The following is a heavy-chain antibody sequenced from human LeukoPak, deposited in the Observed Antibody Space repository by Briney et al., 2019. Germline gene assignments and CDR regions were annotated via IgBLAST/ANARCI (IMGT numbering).Heavy chain of an antibody. Sequence: SETLSLTCTVSGYSISSGYLWGWMRQPPGKGLEWIGSIYQSETAHYNPSLKSRVTISRDTSKNEFSLKLSSVTAADTAVYYCARDSRRDGYNLDYWGRGTLVTVSS. D-gene: IGHD5-24*01. J-gene: IGHJ4*02. CDR1: GYSISSGYL. V-gene: IGHV4-38-2*02. CDR2: IYQSETA. CDR3: ARDSRRDGYNLDY.